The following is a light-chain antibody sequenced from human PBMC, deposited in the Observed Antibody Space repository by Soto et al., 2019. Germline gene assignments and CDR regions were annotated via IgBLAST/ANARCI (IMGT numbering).Light chain of an antibody. J-gene: IGKJ2*01. CDR2: WAS. V-gene: IGKV4-1*01. Sequence: DIVMTQSPDSLAVSLGERATINCKSSQSVLYSSNNKNYLAWYQQKPGQPPKLLIYWASTRESGVTDRFSGSGSXTXXTXTISSLQAEDVEVYYCQQYYSTPPYTFGQGTKLEIK. CDR1: QSVLYSSNNKNY. CDR3: QQYYSTPPYT.